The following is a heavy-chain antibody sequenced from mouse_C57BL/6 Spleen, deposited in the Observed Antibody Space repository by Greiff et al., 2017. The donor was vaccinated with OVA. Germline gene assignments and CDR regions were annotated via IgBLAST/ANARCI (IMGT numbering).Heavy chain of an antibody. CDR3: ARWDDYGFAY. CDR2: INPSTGGT. CDR1: GYSFTGYY. D-gene: IGHD2-4*01. Sequence: EVQLQQSGPELVQPGASVKISCKASGYSFTGYYMNWVKQSPAKSLEWIGEINPSTGGTTDNQKFKAKATLTVDKSSSTAYMQLKSLTSEYSAVYYCARWDDYGFAYWGQGTLVTVSA. V-gene: IGHV1-42*01. J-gene: IGHJ3*01.